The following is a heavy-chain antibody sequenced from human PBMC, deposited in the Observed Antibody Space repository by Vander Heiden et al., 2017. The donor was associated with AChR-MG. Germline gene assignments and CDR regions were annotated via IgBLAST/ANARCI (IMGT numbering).Heavy chain of an antibody. D-gene: IGHD3-10*01. CDR3: ARDRGYGVRGDHADY. CDR2: INHYTGFT. Sequence: QVQLVQSGAEMKKPGASVKVSCKASGYSFTNYGISWVRQAPGQGLEWMGWINHYTGFTTYAQRLQGRVTMTTDSSTSTAYMELRSLRSDDTAVYFCARDRGYGVRGDHADYWGQGTLVVVSS. V-gene: IGHV1-18*01. J-gene: IGHJ4*02. CDR1: GYSFTNYG.